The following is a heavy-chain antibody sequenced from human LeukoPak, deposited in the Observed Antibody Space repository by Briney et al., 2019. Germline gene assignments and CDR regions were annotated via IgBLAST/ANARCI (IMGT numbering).Heavy chain of an antibody. CDR1: GFTFSSYW. V-gene: IGHV3-74*01. D-gene: IGHD3-10*01. CDR3: ARYYGSGNPPFDC. J-gene: IGHJ4*02. Sequence: TGGSLRLSCAASGFTFSSYWMHWVRQAPGKGLVWVSRINSDGSSTSYADSVKGRFTVSRDNAKNSLYLQMNSLRAEDTAVYYCARYYGSGNPPFDCWGQGTLVTVSS. CDR2: INSDGSST.